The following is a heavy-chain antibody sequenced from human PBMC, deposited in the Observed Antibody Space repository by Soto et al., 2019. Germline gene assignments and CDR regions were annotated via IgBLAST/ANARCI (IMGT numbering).Heavy chain of an antibody. CDR2: IIPIFGTA. J-gene: IGHJ6*02. Sequence: QVQLVQSGAEVKKPGSSVKVSCKASGGTFSSYTISWVRQAPGQGLEWMGGIIPIFGTANHAQKFQGRVTITADESTSKAYMELSSLRSENTAVYYCARSQAKWVYRGMDVWRQATTVTVSS. CDR3: ARSQAKWVYRGMDV. CDR1: GGTFSSYT. D-gene: IGHD2-8*01. V-gene: IGHV1-69*12.